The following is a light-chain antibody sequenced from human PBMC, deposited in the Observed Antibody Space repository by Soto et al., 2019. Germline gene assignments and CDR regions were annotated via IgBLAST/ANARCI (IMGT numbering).Light chain of an antibody. Sequence: IVLTQSPANMAMSPWETTTRSCRASQSVSNNYLAWYQQKPGQAPRLLIYGASNRATGIPDRFSGSGSGTDFTLTISRLEPEDFAVYYCKQYGSSGTFGQGTKVDIK. CDR2: GAS. V-gene: IGKV3-20*01. CDR1: QSVSNNY. CDR3: KQYGSSGT. J-gene: IGKJ1*01.